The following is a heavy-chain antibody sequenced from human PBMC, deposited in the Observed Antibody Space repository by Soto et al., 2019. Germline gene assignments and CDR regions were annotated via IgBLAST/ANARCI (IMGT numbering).Heavy chain of an antibody. Sequence: EVKLVASGGGLVQPGESLKVSCVASGLTFSDATMHWVRQASGEGLEWVGRIRNKANNYATTYGASVKGRFTISRDDSKNTVYLQMNSLKNEDTAVYYCSTSSGSLTDWGPGTLVTVSS. J-gene: IGHJ4*02. V-gene: IGHV3-73*02. D-gene: IGHD1-26*01. CDR2: IRNKANNYAT. CDR3: STSSGSLTD. CDR1: GLTFSDAT.